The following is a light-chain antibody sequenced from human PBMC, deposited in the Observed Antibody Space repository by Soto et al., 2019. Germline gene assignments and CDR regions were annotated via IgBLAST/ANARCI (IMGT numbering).Light chain of an antibody. J-gene: IGKJ1*01. CDR1: QSISRW. V-gene: IGKV1-5*01. CDR3: QQYNNYLTWS. Sequence: DIQMTQSPSTLSASVGDRVTMTCRASQSISRWLAWFQQKPGTAPRVLIFNADTLERGVPSRFSGSGYGTEFTLTISILQPDDFATYYCQQYNNYLTWSFGQGTKVDIK. CDR2: NAD.